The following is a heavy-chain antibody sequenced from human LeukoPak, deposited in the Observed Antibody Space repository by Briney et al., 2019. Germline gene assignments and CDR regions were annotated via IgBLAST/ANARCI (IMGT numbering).Heavy chain of an antibody. D-gene: IGHD5-24*01. CDR1: GFTFSSYW. Sequence: PGGSLRLSCAASGFTFSSYWMHWVRQAPGKGLVWVSRINSDGSSTSYADSVKGRFTISRDNAKNTLYLQMNSLRAEDTAVYYCAKIQDEMATTAFEDYYYGMDVWGQGTTVTVSS. V-gene: IGHV3-74*01. CDR3: AKIQDEMATTAFEDYYYGMDV. CDR2: INSDGSST. J-gene: IGHJ6*02.